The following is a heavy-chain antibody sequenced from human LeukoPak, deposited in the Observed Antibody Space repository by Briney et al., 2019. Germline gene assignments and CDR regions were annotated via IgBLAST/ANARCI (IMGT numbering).Heavy chain of an antibody. CDR1: GYTFTTYY. D-gene: IGHD3-10*01. J-gene: IGHJ6*03. V-gene: IGHV1-46*01. Sequence: ASVKVSCKASGYTFTTYYMHWVRQAPGQGLDWMGIINPSGGSTSYAQKFQGRVTMTRDMSTSTVYMELSSLRSEDTAVYYCARLAGAAGYYYYMDVWGKGTTVTISS. CDR3: ARLAGAAGYYYYMDV. CDR2: INPSGGST.